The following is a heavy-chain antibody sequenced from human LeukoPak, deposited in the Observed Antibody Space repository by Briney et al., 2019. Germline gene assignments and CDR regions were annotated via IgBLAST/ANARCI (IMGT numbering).Heavy chain of an antibody. Sequence: GGSLRLSCAASGFTFNDYYMSWIRQAPGKGLEWVSYISSSGSTIYYADSVKGRFTISRDNAKNSLYLQMNSLRAEDTAVYYCARSSRGYSYGSTNRATKPFDYWGRGTLVTVSS. CDR3: ARSSRGYSYGSTNRATKPFDY. D-gene: IGHD5-18*01. V-gene: IGHV3-11*01. CDR2: ISSSGSTI. CDR1: GFTFNDYY. J-gene: IGHJ4*02.